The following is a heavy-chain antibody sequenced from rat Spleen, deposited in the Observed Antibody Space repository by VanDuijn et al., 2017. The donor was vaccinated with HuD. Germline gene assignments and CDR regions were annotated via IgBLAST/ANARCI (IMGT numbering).Heavy chain of an antibody. Sequence: EVQLVESGRGLIQPGRSLKLSCAASGFTFSDYAMAWVRQAQKKGLEWFATIIYGGSRTYYRDSVKGRFTISRNNAKSTLYLQMDSLRSEDTATYYCASHWGRAYFDYWGQGVMVAVSS. CDR3: ASHWGRAYFDY. V-gene: IGHV5-17*01. J-gene: IGHJ2*01. D-gene: IGHD5-1*01. CDR2: IIYGGSRT. CDR1: GFTFSDYA.